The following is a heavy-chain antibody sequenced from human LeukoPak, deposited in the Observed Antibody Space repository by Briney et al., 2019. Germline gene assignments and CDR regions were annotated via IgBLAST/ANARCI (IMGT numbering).Heavy chain of an antibody. D-gene: IGHD1-26*01. CDR3: AKAPNIVGATGFLDY. J-gene: IGHJ4*02. Sequence: GGSLRLSCAASGFTFSSYAMSWVRQAPGKGMEWVSAISGSGGSTYYADSVKGRFTISRDNSKNTLYLQMNSLRAEDTAVYYCAKAPNIVGATGFLDYWGQGTLVTVSS. V-gene: IGHV3-23*01. CDR2: ISGSGGST. CDR1: GFTFSSYA.